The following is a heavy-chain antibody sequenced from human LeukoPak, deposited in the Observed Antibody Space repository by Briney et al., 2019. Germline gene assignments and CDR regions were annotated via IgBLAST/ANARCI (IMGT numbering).Heavy chain of an antibody. V-gene: IGHV3-23*01. CDR2: ISGSGGSA. Sequence: GGSLRLSCAASGFTFSNYAMSWVRQAPGKGLEWVSGISGSGGSAYYADSVKGRFTISRDNSKNTLYLQMNSLRAEDTAVYYCAKDLRGYSGYDLGGLYWGQGTLVTVSS. CDR1: GFTFSNYA. J-gene: IGHJ4*02. D-gene: IGHD5-12*01. CDR3: AKDLRGYSGYDLGGLY.